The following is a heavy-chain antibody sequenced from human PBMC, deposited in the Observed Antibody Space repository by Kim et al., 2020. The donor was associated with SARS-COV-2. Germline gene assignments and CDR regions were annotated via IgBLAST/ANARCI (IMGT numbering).Heavy chain of an antibody. CDR2: FDPEDGET. CDR1: GYTLTELS. D-gene: IGHD3-9*01. CDR3: ATANYYDILTGYKGYDAFDI. Sequence: ASVKVSCKVSGYTLTELSMHWVRQAPGKGLEWMGGFDPEDGETIYAQKFQGRVTMTEDTSTDTAYMELSSLRSEDTAVYYCATANYYDILTGYKGYDAFDIWGQGTMVTVSS. J-gene: IGHJ3*02. V-gene: IGHV1-24*01.